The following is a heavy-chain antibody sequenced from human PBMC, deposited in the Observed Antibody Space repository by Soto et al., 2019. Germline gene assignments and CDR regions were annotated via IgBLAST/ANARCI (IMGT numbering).Heavy chain of an antibody. CDR1: GYTFTNYG. V-gene: IGHV1-18*01. CDR2: ISAYNGNT. D-gene: IGHD2-2*01. J-gene: IGHJ4*02. Sequence: GASVKVSCKTSGYTFTNYGITWVRQAPGQGLEWMGWISAYNGNTNYAQKHQGRVTMNTDASTSTAYMELRSLRSDDTAEYYCGVCPGGTSCPEDNGGQGPPVTVSS. CDR3: GVCPGGTSCPEDN.